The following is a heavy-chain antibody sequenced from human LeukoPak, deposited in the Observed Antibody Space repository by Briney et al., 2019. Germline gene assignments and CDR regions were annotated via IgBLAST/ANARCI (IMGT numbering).Heavy chain of an antibody. CDR2: INHSGST. CDR3: ARDRRDSNRPLAQDFDP. D-gene: IGHD4-11*01. V-gene: IGHV4-34*01. Sequence: RTSETLSLTCDVYGGSFSGYYWSWIRQPPEKGLEWIGEINHSGSTNYNPSLKSRVTISVDTSKNQFSLNLNSVTAADTAMYFCARDRRDSNRPLAQDFDPWGQGTLVTVSS. CDR1: GGSFSGYY. J-gene: IGHJ5*02.